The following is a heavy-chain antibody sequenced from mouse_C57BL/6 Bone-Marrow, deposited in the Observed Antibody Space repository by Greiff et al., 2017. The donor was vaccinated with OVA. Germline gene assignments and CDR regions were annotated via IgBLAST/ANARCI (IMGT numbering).Heavy chain of an antibody. CDR3: AREIYYYGSRYYFDY. J-gene: IGHJ2*01. CDR2: ISYDGSN. V-gene: IGHV3-6*01. CDR1: GYSITSGYY. Sequence: EVQLKESGPGLVKPSQSLSLTCSVTGYSITSGYYWNWIRQFPGNKLEWMGYISYDGSNNYNPSLKNRISITRDTSKNQFFLKLNSVTTEDTATYYCAREIYYYGSRYYFDYWGQGTTLTVSS. D-gene: IGHD1-1*01.